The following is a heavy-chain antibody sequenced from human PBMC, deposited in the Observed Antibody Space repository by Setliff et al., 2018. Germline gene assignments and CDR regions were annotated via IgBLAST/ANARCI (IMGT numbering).Heavy chain of an antibody. CDR1: GYRFSSYW. CDR3: ARALASAGTVYFDY. CDR2: IFPADSHT. J-gene: IGHJ4*02. D-gene: IGHD6-13*01. V-gene: IGHV5-51*01. Sequence: PGESLKISCKGSGYRFSSYWIGWVRQMPGKGLEWIGIIFPADSHTRYSPSFQGQVTISADKSISTAYLQWSSLKASDTAMYYCARALASAGTVYFDYWGQGTLVTVSS.